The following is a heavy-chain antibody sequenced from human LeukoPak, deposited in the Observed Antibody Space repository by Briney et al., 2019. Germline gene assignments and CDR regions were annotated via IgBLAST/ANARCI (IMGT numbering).Heavy chain of an antibody. CDR2: IYTSGST. CDR1: GGSISSGSYY. Sequence: SQTLSLTCTVSGGSISSGSYYWRWIRQPAGKGLEWIGRIYTSGSTHYNPSLNSRVTISVDTSKNHFSLNLNSVTAADTAVYYCARAVGSSESNWFDPWGQGTLATVSS. V-gene: IGHV4-61*02. J-gene: IGHJ5*02. CDR3: ARAVGSSESNWFDP. D-gene: IGHD6-19*01.